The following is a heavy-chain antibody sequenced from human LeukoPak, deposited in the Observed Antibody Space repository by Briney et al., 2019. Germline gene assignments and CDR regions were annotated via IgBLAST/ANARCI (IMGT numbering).Heavy chain of an antibody. CDR1: GFTFSSYW. Sequence: GGSLRLSCAASGFTFSSYWMSWVRQAPGKGLEWVSSISSSSSYIYYADSVKGRFTISRDNAKNSLYLQMNSLRAEDTAVYYCARDLVGATKYFQHWGQGTLVTVSS. V-gene: IGHV3-21*01. D-gene: IGHD1-26*01. J-gene: IGHJ1*01. CDR3: ARDLVGATKYFQH. CDR2: ISSSSSYI.